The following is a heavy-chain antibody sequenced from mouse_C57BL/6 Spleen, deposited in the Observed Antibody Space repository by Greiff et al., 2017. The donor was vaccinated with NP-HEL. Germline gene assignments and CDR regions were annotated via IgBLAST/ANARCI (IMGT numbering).Heavy chain of an antibody. Sequence: QVQLQQSGPELVKPGASVKISCKASGYAFSSSWMNWVKQRPGKGLEWIGRIYPGDGDTNYNGKFKGKATLTADKSSSTAYMQLSSLTSEDSAVYFCAILYYDYDGLAYWGQGTLVTVSA. J-gene: IGHJ3*01. CDR3: AILYYDYDGLAY. CDR2: IYPGDGDT. V-gene: IGHV1-82*01. D-gene: IGHD2-4*01. CDR1: GYAFSSSW.